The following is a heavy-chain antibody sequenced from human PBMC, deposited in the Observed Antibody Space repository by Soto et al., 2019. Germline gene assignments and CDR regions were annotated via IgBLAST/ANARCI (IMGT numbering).Heavy chain of an antibody. V-gene: IGHV3-33*01. Sequence: GGSLRLSCAASGFTFSSYGMHWVRQAPGKGLEWVAVIWYDGSNKYYADSVKGRFTISRDNSKNTLYLQMNSLRAEDTAVYYWARDGGWFGELYTEGFDYWGQGTLVTVSS. CDR2: IWYDGSNK. D-gene: IGHD3-10*01. CDR1: GFTFSSYG. J-gene: IGHJ4*02. CDR3: ARDGGWFGELYTEGFDY.